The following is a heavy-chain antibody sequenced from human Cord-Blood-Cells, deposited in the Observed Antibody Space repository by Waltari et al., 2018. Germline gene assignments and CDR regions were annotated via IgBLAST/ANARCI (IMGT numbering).Heavy chain of an antibody. CDR3: ARSPSAGYDDAFDI. V-gene: IGHV4-39*01. CDR1: GGSISSSSYY. Sequence: QLQLQESGPGLVKPSETLSLTCTVSGGSISSSSYYWGWIRQPPGKGLEWIGGIYYSGTTYYNPSLKSRVTISVDTSKNQFSLKLSSVTAADTAVYYCARSPSAGYDDAFDIWGQGTMVTVSS. J-gene: IGHJ3*02. D-gene: IGHD5-12*01. CDR2: IYYSGTT.